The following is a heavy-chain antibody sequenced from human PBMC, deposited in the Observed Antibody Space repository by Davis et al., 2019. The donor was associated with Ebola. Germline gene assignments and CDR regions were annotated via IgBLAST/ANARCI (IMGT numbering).Heavy chain of an antibody. CDR1: VITFSSYA. Sequence: GESLKISCADSVITFSSYAMTWVRQAPGKGLEWVSAISGSGGSTYYADSVKGRFTISRDNAKNTLYLQMNSLRAEDTAVYYCARETYYDFWSGTAPDWYFDLWGRGTLVTVSS. V-gene: IGHV3-23*01. J-gene: IGHJ2*01. D-gene: IGHD3-3*01. CDR2: ISGSGGST. CDR3: ARETYYDFWSGTAPDWYFDL.